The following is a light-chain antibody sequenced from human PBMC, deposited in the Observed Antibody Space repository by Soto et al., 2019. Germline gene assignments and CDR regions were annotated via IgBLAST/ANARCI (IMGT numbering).Light chain of an antibody. Sequence: QSALAQPASVSGTPGQSITISCTGSNSDVGIYDFVSWYQHHPGSAPKLIVSEVSHRPSGVSNRFSGSKSGNTASLTISGLQSEDEADYYCISYTSDDVRYVFGTGTKSPS. V-gene: IGLV2-14*01. CDR3: ISYTSDDVRYV. J-gene: IGLJ1*01. CDR1: NSDVGIYDF. CDR2: EVS.